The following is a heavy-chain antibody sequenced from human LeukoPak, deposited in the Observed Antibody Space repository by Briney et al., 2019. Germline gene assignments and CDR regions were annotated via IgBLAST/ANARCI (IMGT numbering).Heavy chain of an antibody. D-gene: IGHD5-18*01. CDR3: ARGYTHGLDV. Sequence: GRSLRLSCAASGFTFSSYIMNWVRQAPGKGLEWVSSISGSNNYIYYADSVKGRFTISRDNAKNSLYLQMNSLRADDTAVYYCARGYTHGLDVWGQGTTVTVSS. CDR1: GFTFSSYI. J-gene: IGHJ6*02. CDR2: ISGSNNYI. V-gene: IGHV3-21*01.